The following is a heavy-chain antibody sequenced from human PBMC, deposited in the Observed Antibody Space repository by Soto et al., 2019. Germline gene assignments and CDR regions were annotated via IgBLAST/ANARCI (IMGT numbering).Heavy chain of an antibody. CDR1: GFTFSYG. D-gene: IGHD2-15*01. J-gene: IGHJ4*02. Sequence: VQLLESGGGLIQPGGSLRLSCGASGFTFSYGIHWLRQAPGKGLEWLAYISYDSSNKFYGDSVKGRFTISRDNSKNTEFLQMNSLRAEDTAVYYCAKLVIGYCSGNTCDDYWGQGTLVDVSS. CDR3: AKLVIGYCSGNTCDDY. CDR2: ISYDSSNK. V-gene: IGHV3-30*18.